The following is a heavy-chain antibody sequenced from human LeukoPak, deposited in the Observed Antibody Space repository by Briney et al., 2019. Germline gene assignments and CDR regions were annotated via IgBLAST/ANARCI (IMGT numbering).Heavy chain of an antibody. V-gene: IGHV4-59*01. Sequence: SETLSLTCTVSGGSISSYYWSWIRQPPGKGLEWIGYIYYSGSTNYNPSLKSRVTISVDTSKNQFSLKLSSVTAADTAVYYCARIYDSSGYYLDYWGQGTLVTVSS. CDR3: ARIYDSSGYYLDY. CDR2: IYYSGST. D-gene: IGHD3-22*01. CDR1: GGSISSYY. J-gene: IGHJ4*02.